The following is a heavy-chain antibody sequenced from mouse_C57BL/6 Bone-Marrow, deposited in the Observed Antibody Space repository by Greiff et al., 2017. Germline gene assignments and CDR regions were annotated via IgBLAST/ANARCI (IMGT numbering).Heavy chain of an antibody. CDR1: GFTFSSYA. CDR2: ISDGGSYT. CDR3: ARRGSNSWFAY. V-gene: IGHV5-4*03. J-gene: IGHJ3*01. D-gene: IGHD4-1*01. Sequence: EVMLVESGGGLVKPGGSLKLSCAASGFTFSSYAMSWVRQTPEKRLEWVATISDGGSYTYYPDNVKGRFTISRDNAKNNLYLQMSHLKSEDTAMYYCARRGSNSWFAYWGQGTLVTVSA.